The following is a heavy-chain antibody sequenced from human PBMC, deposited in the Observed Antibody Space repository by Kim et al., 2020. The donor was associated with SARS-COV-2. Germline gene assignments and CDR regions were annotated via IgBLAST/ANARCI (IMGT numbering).Heavy chain of an antibody. Sequence: SETLSLTCTVSGGSISSSSYYWGWIRQPPGKGLEWIGSIYYSGSTYYNPSLKSRVTISVDTSKNQFSLKLSSVTAADTAVYYCARHSRTSYCSGGSCYKYYFDYWGQGTLVTVSS. CDR3: ARHSRTSYCSGGSCYKYYFDY. D-gene: IGHD2-15*01. CDR2: IYYSGST. CDR1: GGSISSSSYY. J-gene: IGHJ4*02. V-gene: IGHV4-39*01.